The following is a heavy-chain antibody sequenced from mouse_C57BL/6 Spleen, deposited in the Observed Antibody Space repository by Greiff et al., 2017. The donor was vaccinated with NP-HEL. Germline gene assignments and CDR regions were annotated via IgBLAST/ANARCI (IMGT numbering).Heavy chain of an antibody. CDR2: IYPGDGDT. Sequence: QVQLQQSGAELVKPGASVKISCKASGYAFSSYWMNWVKQRPGKGLEWIGQIYPGDGDTNYNGKFKGKATLTADKSSSTAYMQLSSLTSEDSAVYFCARGGSPLHWYFDVWGTGTTVTVSS. CDR3: ARGGSPLHWYFDV. CDR1: GYAFSSYW. J-gene: IGHJ1*03. D-gene: IGHD1-1*02. V-gene: IGHV1-80*01.